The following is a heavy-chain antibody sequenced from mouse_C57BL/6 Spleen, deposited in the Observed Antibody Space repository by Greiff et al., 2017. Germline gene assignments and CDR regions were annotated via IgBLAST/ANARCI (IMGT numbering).Heavy chain of an antibody. CDR2: IYPGDGDT. D-gene: IGHD4-1*02. V-gene: IGHV1-82*01. Sequence: QVQLQQSGPELVKPGASVKISCKASGYAFSSSWMNWVKQRPGTGLEWIGRIYPGDGDTNYNGKFKGKATLTADKSSSTAYMQLSSLTSEDSAVYSCARSRPNWDVGYFDVWGTGTTVTVSS. CDR1: GYAFSSSW. CDR3: ARSRPNWDVGYFDV. J-gene: IGHJ1*03.